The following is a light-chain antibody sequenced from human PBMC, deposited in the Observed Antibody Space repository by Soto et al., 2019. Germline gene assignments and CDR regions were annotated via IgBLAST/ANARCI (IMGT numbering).Light chain of an antibody. Sequence: EIVLTQSPVTLSLSPGERATLSCRASQSVSAYLAWFQQKAGQPPRLLIYDASDRASGVPPRFSGSGSGTDFALTITGLEPEDSAVYYCQHRSNWRWTFGQGTKVEV. CDR3: QHRSNWRWT. CDR1: QSVSAY. J-gene: IGKJ1*01. V-gene: IGKV3-11*01. CDR2: DAS.